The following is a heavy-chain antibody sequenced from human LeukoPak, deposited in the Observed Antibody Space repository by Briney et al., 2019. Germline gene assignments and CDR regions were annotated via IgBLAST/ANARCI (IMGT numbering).Heavy chain of an antibody. J-gene: IGHJ1*01. D-gene: IGHD1-26*01. CDR2: ISSSSSYI. CDR3: ARGPYSGSYGEYFQH. CDR1: GGSISSSS. Sequence: ETLSLTCTVSGGSISSSSYYWGWIRQPPGKGLEWVSSISSSSSYIYYADSVKGRFTISRDNAKNSLYLQMNSLRAEDTAVYYCARGPYSGSYGEYFQHWGQGTLVTVSS. V-gene: IGHV3-21*01.